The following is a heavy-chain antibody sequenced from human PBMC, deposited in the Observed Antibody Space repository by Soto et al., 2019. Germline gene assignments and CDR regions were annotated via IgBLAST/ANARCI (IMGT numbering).Heavy chain of an antibody. CDR3: AKRSLAAAGTVDFDY. J-gene: IGHJ4*02. Sequence: PGGSLRLSCAASGFTFSSYAMSWVRQAPGKGQEWVSAISGSGGSKYYADSVKGRFTISRDNSKNTLYLQMNSLRAEDTAVYYCAKRSLAAAGTVDFDYWGQGTLVTVSS. CDR2: ISGSGGSK. D-gene: IGHD6-13*01. V-gene: IGHV3-23*01. CDR1: GFTFSSYA.